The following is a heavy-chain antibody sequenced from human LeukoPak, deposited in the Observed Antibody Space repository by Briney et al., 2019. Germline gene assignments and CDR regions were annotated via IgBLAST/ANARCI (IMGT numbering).Heavy chain of an antibody. V-gene: IGHV4-61*02. D-gene: IGHD4-17*01. J-gene: IGHJ6*03. Sequence: SQTLSLTCTVSGGSISIGMYYWSWIRQPAGKGLEWIWRIYTRGSTNYNPSPKSRVTISVDTSKNQFSLNLSSVTAADTAVYYCAGAYGDRIYYYYYYMDVWGKGTTVTVSS. CDR1: GGSISIGMYY. CDR3: AGAYGDRIYYYYYYMDV. CDR2: IYTRGST.